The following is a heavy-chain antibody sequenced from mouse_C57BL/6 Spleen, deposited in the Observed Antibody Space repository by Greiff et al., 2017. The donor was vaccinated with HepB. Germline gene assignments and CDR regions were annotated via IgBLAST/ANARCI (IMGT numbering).Heavy chain of an antibody. D-gene: IGHD3-3*01. CDR2: IDPSDSYT. V-gene: IGHV1-69*01. Sequence: QVQLQPGAELVMPGASVKLSCKASGYTFTSYWMHWVKQRPGQGLEWIGEIDPSDSYTNYNQKFKGKSTLTVDKSSSTAYMQLSSLTSEDSAVYYCARGTFAYWGQGTLVTVSA. CDR1: GYTFTSYW. CDR3: ARGTFAY. J-gene: IGHJ3*01.